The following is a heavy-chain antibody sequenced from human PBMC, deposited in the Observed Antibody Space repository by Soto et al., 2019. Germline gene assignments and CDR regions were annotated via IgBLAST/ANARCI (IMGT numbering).Heavy chain of an antibody. D-gene: IGHD3-22*01. J-gene: IGHJ6*02. Sequence: QVQLQESGPGLVKPSGTLSLTCAVSGGSISSSNWWSWVRQPPGKGLEWIGEIYHSGSTNYNPSLKSRVTISVDKSKTQFSLKLSSVTAADTAVYYCAREGGYYDSSGYYYYYGMDVWGQGTTVTVSS. CDR1: GGSISSSNW. V-gene: IGHV4-4*02. CDR2: IYHSGST. CDR3: AREGGYYDSSGYYYYYGMDV.